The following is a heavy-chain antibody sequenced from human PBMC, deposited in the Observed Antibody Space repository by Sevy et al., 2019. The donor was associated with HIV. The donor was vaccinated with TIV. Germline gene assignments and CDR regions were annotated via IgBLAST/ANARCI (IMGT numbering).Heavy chain of an antibody. D-gene: IGHD1-1*01. CDR3: ARDPDGATGTTCFDY. Sequence: GGSLRLSCAASGFTFSSYGMHWVRQAPGKGLEWVAVIWYDGSNKYYADSVKGRFTISRDNSKNTLYLQMNSLRAEDTAVYYCARDPDGATGTTCFDYWGHGTLVTVSS. J-gene: IGHJ4*01. CDR1: GFTFSSYG. V-gene: IGHV3-33*01. CDR2: IWYDGSNK.